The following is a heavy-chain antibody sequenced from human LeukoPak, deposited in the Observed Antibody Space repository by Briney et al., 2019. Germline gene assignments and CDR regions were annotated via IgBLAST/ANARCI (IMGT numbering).Heavy chain of an antibody. CDR1: GFTFSSYA. J-gene: IGHJ4*02. V-gene: IGHV3-23*01. CDR3: AKATGYSSGWYTLLFDY. Sequence: PGGSLRLSCAASGFTFSSYAMSWVRQAPGKGLEWVSAISGSGGSTYYADSVKGGFTISRDNSKNTLYLQMNSLRAEDTAVYYCAKATGYSSGWYTLLFDYWGQGTLVTVSS. CDR2: ISGSGGST. D-gene: IGHD6-19*01.